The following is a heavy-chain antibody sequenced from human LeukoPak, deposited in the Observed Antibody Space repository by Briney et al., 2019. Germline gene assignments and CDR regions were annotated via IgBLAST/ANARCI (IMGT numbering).Heavy chain of an antibody. CDR1: GGSISSYY. CDR3: ARGGLGYFDY. CDR2: IYYSGST. V-gene: IGHV4-59*01. J-gene: IGHJ4*02. Sequence: SETLSLTCAVSGGSISSYYWSWIRQPPGKGLEWIGYIYYSGSTNYNPSLKSRVTISVDTSKNQFSLKLSSVTAADTAVYYCARGGLGYFDYWGQGTLVTVSS. D-gene: IGHD1-26*01.